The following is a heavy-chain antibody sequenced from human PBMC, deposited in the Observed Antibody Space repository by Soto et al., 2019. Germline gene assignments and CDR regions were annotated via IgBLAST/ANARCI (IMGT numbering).Heavy chain of an antibody. CDR1: GGTFSSYT. Sequence: QVQLVQSGAEVKKPGSSVKVSCKASGGTFSSYTISWVRQAPGQGLEWMGRIIPILGIANYAQKFQCRVTITADKSTSTAYMERSSLRSEDTAVYYCASTDFWSGYPNDYWGQGTLVTVSS. CDR3: ASTDFWSGYPNDY. CDR2: IIPILGIA. J-gene: IGHJ4*02. D-gene: IGHD3-3*01. V-gene: IGHV1-69*02.